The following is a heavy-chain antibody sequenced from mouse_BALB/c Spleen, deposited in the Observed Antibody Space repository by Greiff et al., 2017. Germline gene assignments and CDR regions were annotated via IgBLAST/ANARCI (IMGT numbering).Heavy chain of an antibody. CDR3: TRSDYDYDSWFAY. CDR1: GYTFTSYW. V-gene: IGHV1-5*01. J-gene: IGHJ3*01. CDR2: IYPGNSDT. D-gene: IGHD2-4*01. Sequence: VQLKESGTVLARPGASVKMSCKASGYTFTSYWMHWVNQRPGQGLEWIGAIYPGNSDTSYNQKFKGKAKLTAVTSTSTAYMELSSLTNEDSAVYYCTRSDYDYDSWFAYWGQGTLVTVSA.